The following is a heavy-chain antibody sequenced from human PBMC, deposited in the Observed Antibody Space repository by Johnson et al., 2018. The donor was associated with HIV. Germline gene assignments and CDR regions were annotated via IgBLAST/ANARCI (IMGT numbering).Heavy chain of an antibody. V-gene: IGHV3-66*01. Sequence: VQLVESGGGLVQPGGSLRLACAASGFTVNSNYLNCVLPAPVHCLSLFSLLPALCCHTSYAASFTFRLPVSRDNSKHTLYLQITRLRAEDTAVYYCARGIQDSSGWYNAFDIWGQGTMVTVSS. J-gene: IGHJ3*02. D-gene: IGHD6-19*01. CDR1: GFTVNSNY. CDR3: ARGIQDSSGWYNAFDI. CDR2: LPALCCHT.